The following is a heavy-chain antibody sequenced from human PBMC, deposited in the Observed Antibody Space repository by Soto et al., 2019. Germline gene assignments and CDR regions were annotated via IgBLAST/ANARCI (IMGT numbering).Heavy chain of an antibody. CDR1: GFTFDDYA. J-gene: IGHJ4*02. D-gene: IGHD1-26*01. V-gene: IGHV3-9*01. CDR3: AKDMGSGVPLFDYFDY. Sequence: GGSLRLSCAASGFTFDDYAMHWVRQAPGKGLEWVSGISWNSGSIGYADSVKGRFTISRDNAKNSLYLQMNSLSAEDTALYYCAKDMGSGVPLFDYFDYWGQGTLVTVSS. CDR2: ISWNSGSI.